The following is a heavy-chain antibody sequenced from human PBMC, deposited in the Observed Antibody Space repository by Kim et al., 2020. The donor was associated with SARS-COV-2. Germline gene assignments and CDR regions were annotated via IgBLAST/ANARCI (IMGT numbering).Heavy chain of an antibody. J-gene: IGHJ6*02. V-gene: IGHV4-39*07. CDR2: ST. CDR3: ARELSSGMDV. Sequence: STYYNPSLKSRVTISVDTSKNQFSLKLSSVTAADTAVYYCARELSSGMDVWGQGTTVTVSS.